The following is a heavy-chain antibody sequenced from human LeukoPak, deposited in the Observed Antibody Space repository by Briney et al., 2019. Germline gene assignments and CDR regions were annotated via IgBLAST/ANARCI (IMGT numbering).Heavy chain of an antibody. D-gene: IGHD2-2*01. CDR1: GFTFDDYA. V-gene: IGHV3-9*01. Sequence: GRSLRLSFGASGFTFDDYAMHWVRQGPGKGLEGGSGSSWNSGSIGYAHSVKGRFTISRDNAKNSLYLQMNSLRAEDTALYYCAKVVVPAAKIYYFDYWGQGTLVTVSS. J-gene: IGHJ4*02. CDR2: SSWNSGSI. CDR3: AKVVVPAAKIYYFDY.